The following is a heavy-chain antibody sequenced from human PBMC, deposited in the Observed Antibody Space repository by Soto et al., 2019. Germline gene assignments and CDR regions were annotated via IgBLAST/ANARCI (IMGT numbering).Heavy chain of an antibody. Sequence: QVQLQESGPGLVKPSETLSLTCTVSRGSIGSYYWSWIRQSPGKELEWIGYVYYTGSTNYNPSLKRRVTISVDTSKNKLPLKVSSVTAADTAIYYCATCRSSGWTVKACRYWGQGTLVTVSS. CDR2: VYYTGST. CDR1: RGSIGSYY. J-gene: IGHJ1*01. V-gene: IGHV4-59*01. D-gene: IGHD6-19*01. CDR3: ATCRSSGWTVKACRY.